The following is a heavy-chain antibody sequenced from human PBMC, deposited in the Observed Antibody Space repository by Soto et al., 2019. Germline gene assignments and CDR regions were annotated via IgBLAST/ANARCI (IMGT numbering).Heavy chain of an antibody. V-gene: IGHV4-39*01. CDR3: ARLTMVRGGHIDY. Sequence: LSLTCTVSGGSIGSSSYYWGWIRQPPGKGLEWIGSIYYSGSTYYNPSLKSRVTISVDTSKNQFSLKLSSVTAADTAVYYCARLTMVRGGHIDYWGQGTLVTVSS. D-gene: IGHD3-10*01. J-gene: IGHJ4*02. CDR2: IYYSGST. CDR1: GGSIGSSSYY.